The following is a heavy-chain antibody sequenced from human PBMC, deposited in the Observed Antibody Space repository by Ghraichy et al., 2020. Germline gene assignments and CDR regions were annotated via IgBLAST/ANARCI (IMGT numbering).Heavy chain of an antibody. CDR3: ARDMEQLVGGGAFDI. D-gene: IGHD6-6*01. Sequence: SETLSLTCTVSADSISLYYWSWIRQPSGKGLEWIGYIHHSGSTNYNPSLKSRVTMSVDTSKNQFSLRLRSVTAADTALYYCARDMEQLVGGGAFDIWGQGTMVTVSS. V-gene: IGHV4-59*12. CDR2: IHHSGST. CDR1: ADSISLYY. J-gene: IGHJ3*02.